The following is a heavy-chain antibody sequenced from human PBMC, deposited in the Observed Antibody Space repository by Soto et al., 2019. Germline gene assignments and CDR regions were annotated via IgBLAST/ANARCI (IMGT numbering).Heavy chain of an antibody. CDR3: VGGIGYWGLGYY. CDR2: IWADGSRQ. D-gene: IGHD3-3*01. Sequence: QVQLVESGGGVIQPGKSLRLSCSASGFAFSTYAMHWVRQAPGKGLEWVAVIWADGSRQFYADSAKGRFTVSSDNSQNTLFLQPTRLRVDDTARYYWVGGIGYWGLGYYWGQGTLVTVSS. V-gene: IGHV3-33*08. J-gene: IGHJ4*02. CDR1: GFAFSTYA.